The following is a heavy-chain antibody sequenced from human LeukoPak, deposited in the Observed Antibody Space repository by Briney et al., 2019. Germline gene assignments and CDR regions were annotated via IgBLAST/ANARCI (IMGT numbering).Heavy chain of an antibody. CDR2: IKQDGSEK. J-gene: IGHJ5*02. Sequence: GGSLRLSCAVSGFSVSGYWMTWVRQAPGKGLEWVANIKQDGSEKNYVDSVKGRFTISRDNSKNTLFLQMSSLTAEDTAVYYCARWSCDHWGQGTLVTVSS. CDR1: GFSVSGYW. V-gene: IGHV3-7*01. CDR3: ARWSCDH.